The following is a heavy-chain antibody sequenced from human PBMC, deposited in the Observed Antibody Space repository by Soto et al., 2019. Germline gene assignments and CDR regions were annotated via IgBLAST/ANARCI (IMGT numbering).Heavy chain of an antibody. V-gene: IGHV3-66*04. J-gene: IGHJ4*02. Sequence: EVQLVESGGGLVQPGGSLRLSCAASGFTVSSNYMSWVRQAPGKGLEWVSVIYSGGSAYYADSVKGRFTISRDNSKNTLYLKMNSLRAEATAVYYCARHGYSYGGGYFDYWGQGTLVTVS. CDR2: IYSGGSA. D-gene: IGHD5-18*01. CDR3: ARHGYSYGGGYFDY. CDR1: GFTVSSNY.